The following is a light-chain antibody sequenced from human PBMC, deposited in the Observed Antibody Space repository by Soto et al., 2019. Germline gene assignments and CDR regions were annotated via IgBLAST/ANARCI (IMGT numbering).Light chain of an antibody. V-gene: IGLV4-69*01. J-gene: IGLJ2*01. CDR3: QTWGTDIVV. CDR1: SGHNSYA. Sequence: QPVLTQSPSASASLGASVKLTCTLSSGHNSYAIAWHQQQPEKGPRYLMKVSSDGSHNKGDGVPDRFSGSSSGAQRYLTISSLQSEDEADYYCQTWGTDIVVFGGGTKLTVL. CDR2: VSSDGSH.